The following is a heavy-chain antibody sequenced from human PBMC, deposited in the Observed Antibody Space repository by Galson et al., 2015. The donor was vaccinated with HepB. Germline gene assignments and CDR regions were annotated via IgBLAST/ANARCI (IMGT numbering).Heavy chain of an antibody. J-gene: IGHJ4*02. CDR3: AREMGTLTIWSPFDD. CDR1: GFSFSSYA. V-gene: IGHV3-30*04. CDR2: ISYDGSKE. Sequence: SLRLSCAASGFSFSSYAMHWVRRAAGKGLEWVAVISYDGSKEFYGNSVKGRFTVSRDNSKNTVFLQMNSLGAEDTAVYYCAREMGTLTIWSPFDDWGQGTLVTVSS. D-gene: IGHD1-1*01.